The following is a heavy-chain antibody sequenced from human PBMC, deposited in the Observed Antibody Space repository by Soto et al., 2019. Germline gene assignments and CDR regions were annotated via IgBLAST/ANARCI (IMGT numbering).Heavy chain of an antibody. D-gene: IGHD2-15*01. CDR1: GGSFSGYY. CDR3: AREIVVVVAAKYYYYMDV. J-gene: IGHJ6*03. V-gene: IGHV4-34*01. Sequence: TSETLSLTCAVYGGSFSGYYWSWIRQPPGKGLEWIGEINHSGSTNYNPSLKSRVTISVDTSKNQFSLKLSSVTAADTAVYYCAREIVVVVAAKYYYYMDVWGKGTTVTVS. CDR2: INHSGST.